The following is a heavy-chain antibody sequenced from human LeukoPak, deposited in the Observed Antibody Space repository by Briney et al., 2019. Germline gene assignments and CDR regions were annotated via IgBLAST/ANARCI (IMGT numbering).Heavy chain of an antibody. CDR1: GYTFTSYD. CDR3: ARSKLLWFGDKVFYYFNY. Sequence: ASVKVSFKASGYTFTSYDINWVRQATGQGLEWMGWMNPNSGNTGYAQKFQGRVTITRNTSISTAYMELSSLRSEDTAVYYCARSKLLWFGDKVFYYFNYWGQGTLVTVSS. J-gene: IGHJ4*02. V-gene: IGHV1-8*03. CDR2: MNPNSGNT. D-gene: IGHD3-10*01.